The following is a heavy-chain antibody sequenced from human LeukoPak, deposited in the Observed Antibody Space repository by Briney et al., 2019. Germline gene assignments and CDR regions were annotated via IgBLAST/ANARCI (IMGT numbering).Heavy chain of an antibody. CDR1: GFTFSDYY. CDR3: VRDSSGWSRDY. J-gene: IGHJ4*02. Sequence: PGGSLRLSCAASGFTFSDYYMSWIRQAPGKGLEWVSYVSSSSSYTNYADSVKGRFTISRDNAKNSLYLQMNSLRAEDTAVYYCVRDSSGWSRDYWGQGTLVTVSS. D-gene: IGHD6-19*01. V-gene: IGHV3-11*06. CDR2: VSSSSSYT.